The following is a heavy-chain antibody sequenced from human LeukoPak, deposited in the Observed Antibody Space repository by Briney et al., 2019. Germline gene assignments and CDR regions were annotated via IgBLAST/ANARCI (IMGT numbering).Heavy chain of an antibody. D-gene: IGHD6-19*01. CDR1: GFTFSSYA. V-gene: IGHV3-23*01. CDR3: ARRQGTAVAGMFFDC. CDR2: ISNGGGTT. J-gene: IGHJ4*02. Sequence: GGSLRLSCAASGFTFSSYAMTWVRQAPGKGLEWVSSISNGGGTTYYSDSVKGRFTISTDSSKSTLYLEMNSLRAEDTAVYYCARRQGTAVAGMFFDCWGQGTLITVSS.